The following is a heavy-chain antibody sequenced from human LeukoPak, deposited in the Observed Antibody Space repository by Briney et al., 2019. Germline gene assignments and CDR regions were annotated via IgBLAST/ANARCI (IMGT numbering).Heavy chain of an antibody. Sequence: AISGSGGSTYYADSVKGRFTISRDNSKNTLYLQMNSLRAEDTAVYYCAKDMSTVTSWFDPWGQGTLVTVSS. CDR3: AKDMSTVTSWFDP. V-gene: IGHV3-23*01. CDR2: ISGSGGST. D-gene: IGHD4-17*01. J-gene: IGHJ5*02.